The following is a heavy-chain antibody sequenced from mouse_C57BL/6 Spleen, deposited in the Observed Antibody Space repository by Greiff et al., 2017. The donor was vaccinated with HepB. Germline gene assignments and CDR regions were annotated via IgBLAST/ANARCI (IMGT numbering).Heavy chain of an antibody. D-gene: IGHD2-1*01. CDR2: IDPSDSYT. CDR1: GYTFTSYW. J-gene: IGHJ4*01. CDR3: AWGNSGYAMDY. V-gene: IGHV1-69*01. Sequence: VQLQQPGAELVMPGASVKLSCKASGYTFTSYWMHWVKQRPGQGLEWIGEIDPSDSYTNYNQKFKGKSTLTVDKSSSTAYMQLSSLSSEDSAVYYCAWGNSGYAMDYWGQGTSVTVSS.